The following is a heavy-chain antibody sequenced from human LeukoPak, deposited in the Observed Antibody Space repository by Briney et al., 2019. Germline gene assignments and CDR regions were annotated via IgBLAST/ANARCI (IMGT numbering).Heavy chain of an antibody. CDR1: GFTFSSYA. CDR2: ISTSGGST. D-gene: IGHD3-22*01. CDR3: AIMHPYYDGSGYWVQ. V-gene: IGHV3-23*01. J-gene: IGHJ4*02. Sequence: GESLRLSCAASGFTFSSYAMSWVRQAPGKGLEWVSGISTSGGSTSYADSVKGRFTISRDNPRNTLYMQMSSLRAEDTALYYCAIMHPYYDGSGYWVQWGQGTLVTVSS.